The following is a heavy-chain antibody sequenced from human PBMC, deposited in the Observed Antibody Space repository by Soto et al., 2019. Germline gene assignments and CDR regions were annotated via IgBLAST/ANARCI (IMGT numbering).Heavy chain of an antibody. J-gene: IGHJ3*02. CDR3: ARHVRWHDLDI. CDR1: GGSISSYY. CDR2: IYYSGST. V-gene: IGHV4-59*08. D-gene: IGHD1-1*01. Sequence: QGQLQESGPGLVKPSDTLSLPCTVSGGSISSYYWCWIRQPPGKGLEWIGYIYYSGSTNYHPALKSRVTISVDPPQNQFSLKLSSVTAADTAVYYCARHVRWHDLDIWGQGTMGSVSS.